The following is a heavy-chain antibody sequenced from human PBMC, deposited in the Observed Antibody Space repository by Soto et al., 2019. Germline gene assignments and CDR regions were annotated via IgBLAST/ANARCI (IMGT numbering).Heavy chain of an antibody. CDR3: AKGIVVVVAASLSA. Sequence: EVQLLESGGGLVQPGGSLRLSCAASGFTFSSYAMSWVRQAPGKGLEWVSAISGSDGSTYYADSVKSRFTISRDNSKNTLYLQMNSLRAEDTAVYYCAKGIVVVVAASLSAWGQGTLVTVSS. CDR1: GFTFSSYA. J-gene: IGHJ5*02. CDR2: ISGSDGST. D-gene: IGHD2-15*01. V-gene: IGHV3-23*01.